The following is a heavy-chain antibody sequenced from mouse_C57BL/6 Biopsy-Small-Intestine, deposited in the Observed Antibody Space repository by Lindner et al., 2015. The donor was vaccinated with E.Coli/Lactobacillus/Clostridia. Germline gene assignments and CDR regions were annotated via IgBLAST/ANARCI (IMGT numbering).Heavy chain of an antibody. V-gene: IGHV1S135*01. Sequence: VQLQESGPELVKPGVSVKMSCKASGYSFTYYNMHWVKQSHGKSLEWIGYIDPYTGATSYNQKFKGKATLTVDKSSSTAYMQLNSLTSEDSAVYYCARLGTGYYFDYWGQGTTLTVSS. D-gene: IGHD4-1*01. CDR2: IDPYTGAT. CDR1: GYSFTYYN. CDR3: ARLGTGYYFDY. J-gene: IGHJ2*01.